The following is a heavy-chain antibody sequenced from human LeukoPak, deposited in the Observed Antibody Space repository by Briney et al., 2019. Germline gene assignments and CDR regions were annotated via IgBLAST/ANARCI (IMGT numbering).Heavy chain of an antibody. D-gene: IGHD2-2*01. CDR2: ISTGGSTI. J-gene: IGHJ4*02. CDR3: VRRYCSSTSCTFDY. V-gene: IGHV3-48*03. CDR1: GFTFSNYE. Sequence: PGGSLRLSCAGSGFTFSNYEMNWVRQAPGKGLEWLSYISTGGSTIYHADSVKGRFTISRDNANNSLYLQMNSLRPEDMALYYCVRRYCSSTSCTFDYWGQGTLVTVSS.